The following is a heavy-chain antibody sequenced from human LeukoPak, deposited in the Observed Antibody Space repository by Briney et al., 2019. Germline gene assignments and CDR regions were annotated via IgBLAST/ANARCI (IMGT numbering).Heavy chain of an antibody. CDR3: AKDRRPVNQQYGAPGY. Sequence: GGSLRLSCAASGFTFSSYSMNWVRQAPGKGPEWVAFIRYDGSNKYYADSVKGRFTISRDNSKNTLYLQMNSLRAEDTAVYYCAKDRRPVNQQYGAPGYWGQGTLVTVSS. J-gene: IGHJ4*02. CDR2: IRYDGSNK. D-gene: IGHD4-17*01. CDR1: GFTFSSYS. V-gene: IGHV3-30*02.